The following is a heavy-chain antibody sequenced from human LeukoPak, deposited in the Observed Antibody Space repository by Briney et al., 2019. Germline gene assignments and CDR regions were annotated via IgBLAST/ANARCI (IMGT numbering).Heavy chain of an antibody. D-gene: IGHD5-18*01. CDR1: GGSFSGYY. CDR3: ARNQYSYGTNWFDP. CDR2: IYYSGST. J-gene: IGHJ5*02. Sequence: PSETLSLTCAVYGGSFSGYYWSWIRQPPGKGLEWLASIYYSGSTYYNPSLKSRVTISVDTSKNQFSLKLSSVTAADTAIYYCARNQYSYGTNWFDPWGQGTLVTVSS. V-gene: IGHV4-34*01.